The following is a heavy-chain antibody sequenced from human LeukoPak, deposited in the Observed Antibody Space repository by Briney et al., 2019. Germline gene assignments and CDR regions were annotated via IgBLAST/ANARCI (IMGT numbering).Heavy chain of an antibody. CDR2: ISSSSSYI. CDR1: GFTFSSYS. Sequence: GGSLRLSCAASGFTFSSYSMNWVRQAPGEGLEWGSSISSSSSYIYYADSVKGRFTISRDNAKNSLYLQMNSLRAEDTAVYYCGRDRLTYFDYWGQGTLVTVSS. D-gene: IGHD3-16*01. J-gene: IGHJ4*02. V-gene: IGHV3-21*01. CDR3: GRDRLTYFDY.